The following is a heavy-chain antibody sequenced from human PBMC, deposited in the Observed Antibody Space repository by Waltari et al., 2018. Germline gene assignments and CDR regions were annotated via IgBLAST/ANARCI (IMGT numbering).Heavy chain of an antibody. CDR3: ASAYIYDILTDY. D-gene: IGHD3-9*01. CDR1: GFTFSSYA. J-gene: IGHJ4*02. CDR2: ISYDGSNK. Sequence: QVQLVESGGGVVQPGRSLRLSCAASGFTFSSYAMHWVRQAPGKGLEWVAVISYDGSNKYYADSVKGRFTISRDNSKNTLYLQMNSLRAEDTAVYYCASAYIYDILTDYWGQGTLVTVSS. V-gene: IGHV3-30-3*01.